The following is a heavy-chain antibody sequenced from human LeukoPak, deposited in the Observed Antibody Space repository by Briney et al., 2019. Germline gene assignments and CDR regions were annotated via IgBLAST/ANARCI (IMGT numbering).Heavy chain of an antibody. CDR2: VSGSGGST. Sequence: PGGSLRLSCAASGFTFSNYAMSWVRQAPGKGLEWVPVVSGSGGSTYYADSVKGRFAISRDNSKNTLYLQMNSLRAEDTAVYYCAKGNDILTGYYHYWGQGTLVTVSS. D-gene: IGHD3-9*01. CDR3: AKGNDILTGYYHY. CDR1: GFTFSNYA. V-gene: IGHV3-23*01. J-gene: IGHJ4*02.